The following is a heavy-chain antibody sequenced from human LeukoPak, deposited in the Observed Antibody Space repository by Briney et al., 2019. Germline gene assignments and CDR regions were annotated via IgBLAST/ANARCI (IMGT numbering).Heavy chain of an antibody. V-gene: IGHV1-69*04. Sequence: ATVKVSCKASGGTFSSYAISWVRQAPGQGLEWMGRIIPIPGIANYAQKFQGRVTITADKSTSTAYMELSSLRSEDTAVYYCARDMKTWLQLGYWGQGTLVTVSS. CDR2: IIPIPGIA. J-gene: IGHJ4*02. D-gene: IGHD5-24*01. CDR1: GGTFSSYA. CDR3: ARDMKTWLQLGY.